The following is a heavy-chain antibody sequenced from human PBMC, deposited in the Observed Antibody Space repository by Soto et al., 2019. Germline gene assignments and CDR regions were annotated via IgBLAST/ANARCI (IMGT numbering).Heavy chain of an antibody. Sequence: QVQLVQSGAEVKKPGASVEVSCKTSGYTFTTYYIHCVRHAPGQGLEWMGVINPGGVSTKYAQKFQDRVTMTSDTSTSTVYMDLSSLRSEDTAVYFCARGGNGDNVGYWYFDLWGRGTQVTVSP. CDR3: ARGGNGDNVGYWYFDL. D-gene: IGHD4-17*01. CDR2: INPGGVST. CDR1: GYTFTTYY. V-gene: IGHV1-46*01. J-gene: IGHJ2*01.